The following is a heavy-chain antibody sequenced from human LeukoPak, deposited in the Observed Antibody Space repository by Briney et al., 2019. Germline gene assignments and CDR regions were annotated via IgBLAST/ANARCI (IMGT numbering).Heavy chain of an antibody. CDR1: GFTLSSNT. D-gene: IGHD2-2*01. CDR2: ISSSSSYI. CDR3: ARGGPQWLTADFDY. V-gene: IGHV3-21*01. J-gene: IGHJ4*02. Sequence: PGGSLRLSCAASGFTLSSNTMNWVRQAPGKGLEWVSSISSSSSYIYYADSVKGRFTISRDNAKNSLYLQMNSLRAEDTAVYYCARGGPQWLTADFDYWGQGTLVIVSS.